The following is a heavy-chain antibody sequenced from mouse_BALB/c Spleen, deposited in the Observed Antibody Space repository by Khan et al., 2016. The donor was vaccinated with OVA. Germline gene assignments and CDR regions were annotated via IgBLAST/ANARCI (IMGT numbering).Heavy chain of an antibody. Sequence: VQLQQSGAELARPGASVKMSCKASGYTFTSYTIHWIKLRPGQGLEWIGYINPSNGYNNYNQKFKDKATLTADKSYTTAYMQMSSLTSVDSAVYSCVVAGADDRNVGWFAYWGQGTLVTVSA. D-gene: IGHD2-14*01. CDR1: GYTFTSYT. V-gene: IGHV1-4*01. CDR2: INPSNGYN. CDR3: VVAGADDRNVGWFAY. J-gene: IGHJ3*01.